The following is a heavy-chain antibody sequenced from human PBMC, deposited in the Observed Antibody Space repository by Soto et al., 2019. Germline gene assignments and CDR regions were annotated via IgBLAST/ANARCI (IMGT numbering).Heavy chain of an antibody. CDR1: GESISSGGYY. V-gene: IGHV4-31*03. CDR3: ARASSSSSAADY. J-gene: IGHJ4*02. D-gene: IGHD6-6*01. Sequence: QVQLQESGPGLVKASQTLSLICSVSGESISSGGYYWSWIRHHPGKGLEWIGYIYDSESAYYNPSLKSRFTISMDTSKNNFAMKLSSVTAADTAVYYCARASSSSSAADYWGQGTLITVSS. CDR2: IYDSESA.